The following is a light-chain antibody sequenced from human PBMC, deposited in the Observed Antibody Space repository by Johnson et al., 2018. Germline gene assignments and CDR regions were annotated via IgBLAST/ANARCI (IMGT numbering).Light chain of an antibody. CDR1: SSNIGNNY. V-gene: IGLV1-51*02. CDR3: GTWDSSLSAGNV. Sequence: QSVFTQPPSVSAAPGQKVTISCSGSSSNIGNNYVSWYQQLPGTAPKLLIYENNKRPLGIPDRFSGSKSGTSATLGITGLQTGAEADYYCGTWDSSLSAGNVFGTGTKVTVL. CDR2: ENN. J-gene: IGLJ1*01.